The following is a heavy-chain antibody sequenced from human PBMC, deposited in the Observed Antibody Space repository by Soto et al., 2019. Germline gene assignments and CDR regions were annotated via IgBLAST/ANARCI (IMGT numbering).Heavy chain of an antibody. CDR3: ARGRRFYYYDSSGAPLAY. Sequence: SETLSLTCTVSGGSISSGGYYWSWIRQHPGKGLEWIGYIYYSGSTYYNPSLKSRVTISVDTSKNQFSLKLSSVTAADTAVYYCARGRRFYYYDSSGAPLAYWGQGTLVTVSS. CDR2: IYYSGST. D-gene: IGHD3-22*01. J-gene: IGHJ4*02. CDR1: GGSISSGGYY. V-gene: IGHV4-31*03.